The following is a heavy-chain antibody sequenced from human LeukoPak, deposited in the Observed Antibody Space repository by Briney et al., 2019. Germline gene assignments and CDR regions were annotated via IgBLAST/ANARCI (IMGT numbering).Heavy chain of an antibody. CDR3: ARDPSNSVGNRVYFDF. Sequence: VASVKVSCKASGYTSTSYGISWVRQAPGQGLEWMGWISAYDGTTKYAQKFQGRVTLTTDTSTRTAYMELRNLRSDDTAVYYCARDPSNSVGNRVYFDFWGQGTLVTVS. V-gene: IGHV1-18*01. CDR2: ISAYDGTT. D-gene: IGHD5/OR15-5a*01. CDR1: GYTSTSYG. J-gene: IGHJ4*02.